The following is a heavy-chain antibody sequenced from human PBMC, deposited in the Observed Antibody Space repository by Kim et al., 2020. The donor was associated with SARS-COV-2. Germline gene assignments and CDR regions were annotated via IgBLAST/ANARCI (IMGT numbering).Heavy chain of an antibody. Sequence: KVRGRVTMTRDTSTGTVYMELGSLRSGDTAVYYCARVGIAAAEGDWFDPWGQGTLVTVSS. V-gene: IGHV1-46*01. D-gene: IGHD6-13*01. J-gene: IGHJ5*02. CDR3: ARVGIAAAEGDWFDP.